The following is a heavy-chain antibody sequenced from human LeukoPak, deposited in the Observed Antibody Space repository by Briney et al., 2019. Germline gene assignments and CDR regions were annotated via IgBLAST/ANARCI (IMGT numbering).Heavy chain of an antibody. J-gene: IGHJ5*02. V-gene: IGHV4-34*01. Sequence: PSETLSLTCTVSGGSISSYYWSWIRQPPGKGLEWIGEINHSGSTNYNPSLKSRVTISVDTSKNQFSLKLSSVTAADTAVYYCARATTLGYCSSTSCYRWFDPWGQGTLVTVSS. CDR2: INHSGST. CDR3: ARATTLGYCSSTSCYRWFDP. D-gene: IGHD2-2*01. CDR1: GGSISSYY.